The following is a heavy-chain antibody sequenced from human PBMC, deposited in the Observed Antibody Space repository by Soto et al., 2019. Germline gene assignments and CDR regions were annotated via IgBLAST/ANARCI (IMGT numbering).Heavy chain of an antibody. CDR3: ARDETGDSYYYYYGMDV. CDR2: ILPIFGTT. CDR1: GGTFNTYN. Sequence: QVQLVQSGAEVKKPGSSVKVSCKASGGTFNTYNINWVRRAPGQGLEWMGGILPIFGTTNYAQRFQGRVTITADDSTSTAYMELSSLRSEDMAVYYCARDETGDSYYYYYGMDVWGQGTTVTVTS. V-gene: IGHV1-69*01. D-gene: IGHD7-27*01. J-gene: IGHJ6*02.